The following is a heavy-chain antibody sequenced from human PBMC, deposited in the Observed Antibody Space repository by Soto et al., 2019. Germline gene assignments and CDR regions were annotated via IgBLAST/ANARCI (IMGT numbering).Heavy chain of an antibody. V-gene: IGHV1-58*01. CDR2: IVVGSGNT. D-gene: IGHD3-3*01. Sequence: SVKVSCKASGFTFTSSAVQWVRQARGQRLEWIGWIVVGSGNTNYAQKFQERVTITRDMSTSTAYMELSSLRSEDTAVYYCAARSGYSPYYGMDVWGQGTTVTV. CDR1: GFTFTSSA. J-gene: IGHJ6*02. CDR3: AARSGYSPYYGMDV.